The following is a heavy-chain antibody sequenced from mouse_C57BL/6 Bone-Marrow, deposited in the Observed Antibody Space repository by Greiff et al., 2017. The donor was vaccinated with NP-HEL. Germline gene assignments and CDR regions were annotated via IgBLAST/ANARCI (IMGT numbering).Heavy chain of an antibody. J-gene: IGHJ4*01. CDR1: GFTFSDYY. Sequence: EVKVVESEGGLVQPGSSMKLSCTASGFTFSDYYMAWVRQVPEKGLEWVANINYDGSSTYYLASLKSRFIISRDNAKNLLYLQMSSLKSEDTATYYCARSYYYDYAMDYWGQGTSVTVSS. CDR3: ARSYYYDYAMDY. V-gene: IGHV5-16*01. CDR2: INYDGSST. D-gene: IGHD2-4*01.